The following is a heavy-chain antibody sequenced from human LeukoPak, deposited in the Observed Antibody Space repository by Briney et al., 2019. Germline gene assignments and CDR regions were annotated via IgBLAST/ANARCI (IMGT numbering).Heavy chain of an antibody. CDR1: GYTFTTYG. CDR2: IDTVNGNT. V-gene: IGHV1-3*04. J-gene: IGHJ5*02. D-gene: IGHD3-16*02. Sequence: GASVKVSCKASGYTFTTYGLHWERQAPGQRLEWLGWIDTVNGNTRYSQNFQGRVTITRDTSADTAYMELTSLRSEDTALYYCARDRLGRGELSPPDHWGQGTLVTVSS. CDR3: ARDRLGRGELSPPDH.